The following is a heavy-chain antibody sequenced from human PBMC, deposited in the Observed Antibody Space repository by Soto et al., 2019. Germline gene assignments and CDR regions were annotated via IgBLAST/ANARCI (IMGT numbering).Heavy chain of an antibody. CDR1: GLTFSLYA. Sequence: GVSLGLSCGTSGLTFSLYAMSWVRQAPGKGLEWVANIKQDGSEKYYVDSVKGRFTISRDNAKNSLYLQMNSLRAEDTAVYYCARENTYHYYFDYWGQGT. CDR2: IKQDGSEK. J-gene: IGHJ4*02. D-gene: IGHD2-2*01. V-gene: IGHV3-7*04. CDR3: ARENTYHYYFDY.